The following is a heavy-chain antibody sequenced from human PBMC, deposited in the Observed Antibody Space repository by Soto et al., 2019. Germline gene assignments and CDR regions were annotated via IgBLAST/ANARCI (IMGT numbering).Heavy chain of an antibody. D-gene: IGHD3-3*01. CDR2: ISSSSSYI. Sequence: PGGSLRLSCAASGFTFSSYSMNWVRQAPGEGLEWVSSISSSSSYIYYADSVKGRFTISRDNAKNSLYLQMNSLRAEDTAVYYCARDHGIFGVFDYWGQGTLVTVSS. CDR1: GFTFSSYS. V-gene: IGHV3-21*01. CDR3: ARDHGIFGVFDY. J-gene: IGHJ4*02.